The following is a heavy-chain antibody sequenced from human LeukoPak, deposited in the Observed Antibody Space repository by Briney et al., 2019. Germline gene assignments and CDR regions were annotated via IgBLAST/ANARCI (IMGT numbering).Heavy chain of an antibody. CDR3: VGDPWGVSPDY. J-gene: IGHJ4*02. CDR2: LNRDGSST. CDR1: GFTFSTYW. V-gene: IGHV3-74*01. D-gene: IGHD1-26*01. Sequence: GGSLRLSCAASGFTFSTYWMHWVRQAPGKGLVWVSRLNRDGSSTTYAASVKGRFTINRDNAMNMLFLQMNSLSADVTAVYYCVGDPWGVSPDYWGQGTLVTVSP.